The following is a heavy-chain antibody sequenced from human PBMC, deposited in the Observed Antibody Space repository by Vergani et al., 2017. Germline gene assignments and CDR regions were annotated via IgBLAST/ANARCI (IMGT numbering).Heavy chain of an antibody. CDR1: GYTFTSYA. CDR2: INAGNGNT. CDR3: AREAHLSSGWYSDY. J-gene: IGHJ4*02. D-gene: IGHD6-19*01. V-gene: IGHV1-3*01. Sequence: QVQLVQSGAEVKKPGASVKVSCKASGYTFTSYAMHWVRQAPGQRLEWMGWINAGNGNTKYSQKFQGRVTITRDTSTSTAYMELRSLRSDDTAVYYCAREAHLSSGWYSDYWGQGTLVTVSS.